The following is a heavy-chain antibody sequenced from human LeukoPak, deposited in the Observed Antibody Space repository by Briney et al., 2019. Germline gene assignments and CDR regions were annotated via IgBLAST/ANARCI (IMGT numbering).Heavy chain of an antibody. CDR1: GFTFDDYA. Sequence: GGSLRLSCAASGFTFDDYAMHWVRQAPGKGLEWVSGISWNSGSIGYADSVKGRFTISRDNAKNPLYLQMNSLRAEDTALYYCAKEDTATSHDYYYGMDVWGQGTTVTVSS. CDR3: AKEDTATSHDYYYGMDV. D-gene: IGHD5-18*01. CDR2: ISWNSGSI. J-gene: IGHJ6*02. V-gene: IGHV3-9*01.